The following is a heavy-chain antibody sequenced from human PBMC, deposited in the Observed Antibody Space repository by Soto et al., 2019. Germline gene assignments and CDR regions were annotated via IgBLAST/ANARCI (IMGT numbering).Heavy chain of an antibody. CDR1: GFTVSDNY. CDR2: LYSGGNT. Sequence: PGGSLRLSCAASGFTVSDNYMSWVRRAPGKGLEWVSILYSGGNTYYTDSVKGRFTISRDNFKNTLYLQMNSLRAGDTAVYYCARVRGVENAFDIWGQGTMVTVS. J-gene: IGHJ3*02. D-gene: IGHD2-15*01. CDR3: ARVRGVENAFDI. V-gene: IGHV3-53*01.